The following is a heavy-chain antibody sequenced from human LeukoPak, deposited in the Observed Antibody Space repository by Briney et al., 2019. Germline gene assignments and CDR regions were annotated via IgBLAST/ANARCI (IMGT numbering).Heavy chain of an antibody. Sequence: ASVKVSCKASGYTFTNYAMNWVRQAPGQGLEWMGWINTNTGNPTYAQGFTGRFVFSLDTSVSTAYLQISNLEAEDTAVYYCVRDAVVRLLTCWFDPWGQGTLVTVSS. D-gene: IGHD3-3*01. CDR1: GYTFTNYA. CDR2: INTNTGNP. CDR3: VRDAVVRLLTCWFDP. J-gene: IGHJ5*02. V-gene: IGHV7-4-1*02.